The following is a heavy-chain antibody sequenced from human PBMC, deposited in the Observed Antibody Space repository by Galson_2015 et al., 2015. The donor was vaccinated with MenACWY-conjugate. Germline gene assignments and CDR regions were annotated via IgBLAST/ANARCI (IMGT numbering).Heavy chain of an antibody. D-gene: IGHD2-21*02. CDR1: GFTFSSFW. J-gene: IGHJ1*01. Sequence: SLRLSCAASGFTFSSFWMHWLRHAPGKGLEWVSGINGDGSVTSYADSVKGRFTISRDNAKNTLYVQMNSLRAEDTAVYYCTRVAYCSGDCLAWGQGTLVTVSS. CDR2: INGDGSVT. V-gene: IGHV3-74*01. CDR3: TRVAYCSGDCLA.